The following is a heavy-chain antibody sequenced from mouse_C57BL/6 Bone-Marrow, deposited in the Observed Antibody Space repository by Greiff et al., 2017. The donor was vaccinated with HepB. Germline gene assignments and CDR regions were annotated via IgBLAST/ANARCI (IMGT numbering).Heavy chain of an antibody. CDR2: INPSNGGA. D-gene: IGHD2-5*01. Sequence: QVQLQQPGTELVKPGASVKLSCKASGYTFTSYWMHWVKQRPGQGLEWIGNINPSNGGANYNEKFKSKATLTVDTSSSPAYMQLSSLTSEDSAVYYCARGHSNYVNYAMDYWGQGTSVTVSS. CDR1: GYTFTSYW. J-gene: IGHJ4*01. V-gene: IGHV1-53*01. CDR3: ARGHSNYVNYAMDY.